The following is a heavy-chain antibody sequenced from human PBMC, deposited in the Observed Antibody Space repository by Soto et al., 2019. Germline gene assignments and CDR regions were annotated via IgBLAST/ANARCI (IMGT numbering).Heavy chain of an antibody. J-gene: IGHJ4*02. V-gene: IGHV3-30*18. Sequence: QVQLVESGGGVVQPGRSLRLSCAASGFTFSSYGMHWVRQAPGKGLEWVAVISYDGSNKYYADSVKGRFTISRDNSKNTLYLQMNSLRAEDTTVYYCAKDLVGATEGGFDYWGQGTLVTVSS. CDR2: ISYDGSNK. CDR3: AKDLVGATEGGFDY. D-gene: IGHD1-26*01. CDR1: GFTFSSYG.